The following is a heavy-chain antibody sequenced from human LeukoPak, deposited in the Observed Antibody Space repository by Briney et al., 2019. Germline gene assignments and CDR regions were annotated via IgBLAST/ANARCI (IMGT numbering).Heavy chain of an antibody. V-gene: IGHV4-4*02. CDR1: GGSISSRNW. Sequence: SGTLSLTCAVSGGSISSRNWWSWVRQPPGKGLEWIGEIYHSGSTNYNPSLKTRVTISVDKSKNQFSLKLSSVTAADTAVYYCARAPYDYVWGSYLGTDYWGQGTLVTVSS. J-gene: IGHJ4*02. D-gene: IGHD3-16*02. CDR2: IYHSGST. CDR3: ARAPYDYVWGSYLGTDY.